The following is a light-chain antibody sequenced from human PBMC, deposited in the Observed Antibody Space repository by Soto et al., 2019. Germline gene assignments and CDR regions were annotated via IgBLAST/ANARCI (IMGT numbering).Light chain of an antibody. V-gene: IGKV3-15*01. CDR1: QSVSSN. Sequence: EIVMTQSPATLSVSPGGRDSLSCSASQSVSSNLAWYQQKPGQAPRLLIYGASTRATGIPARFSGSGSGTEFTLTISSLQSEDFAVYYCQQYNNWPPWTFGQGTKVDI. CDR2: GAS. J-gene: IGKJ1*01. CDR3: QQYNNWPPWT.